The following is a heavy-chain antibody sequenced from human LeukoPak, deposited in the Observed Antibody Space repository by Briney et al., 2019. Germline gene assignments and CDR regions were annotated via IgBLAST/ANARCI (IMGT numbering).Heavy chain of an antibody. V-gene: IGHV3-33*01. CDR2: IWYDGSNK. D-gene: IGHD5-18*01. Sequence: GRSLRLSCAASGFTFSSYGMHWVRQAPGEGVEWVAVIWYDGSNKYYADSVKGRFTISRDNSKNTLYLQMNSLRAEDTAVYYCARAQVRGYSYGYAAGYHYYGMDVWGQGTTVTVSS. CDR3: ARAQVRGYSYGYAAGYHYYGMDV. J-gene: IGHJ6*02. CDR1: GFTFSSYG.